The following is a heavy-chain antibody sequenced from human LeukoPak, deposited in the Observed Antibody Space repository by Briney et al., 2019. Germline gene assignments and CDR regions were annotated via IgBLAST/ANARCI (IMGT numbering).Heavy chain of an antibody. Sequence: GGSLRLSCVASGFTFSNAWMSWVRQAPGRGLEWVGRVKSKTAGRTTDYAAPVTGRFTISRDDSKNTLYLQMNSLKTEDTAVYYCTTGDYYDSSGYSNHDAFDIWGQGTMVTVSS. D-gene: IGHD3-22*01. CDR1: GFTFSNAW. CDR2: VKSKTAGRTT. J-gene: IGHJ3*02. CDR3: TTGDYYDSSGYSNHDAFDI. V-gene: IGHV3-15*01.